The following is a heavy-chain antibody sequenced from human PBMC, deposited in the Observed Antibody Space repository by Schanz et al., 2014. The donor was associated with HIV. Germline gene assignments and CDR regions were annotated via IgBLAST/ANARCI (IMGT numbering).Heavy chain of an antibody. Sequence: QVQLVQSGAEVKKPGSSVKVSCQASGGTFSGHGISWVRQAPGQGLEWMGGIIPIYGTTNDAQKFQGRVTMTTDASTATVHMELSSLRSEDTAVYYCARGECDFWSGYCPHFHYFDLDVWGPGTSVTVSS. V-gene: IGHV1-69*01. J-gene: IGHJ6*02. CDR3: ARGECDFWSGYCPHFHYFDLDV. D-gene: IGHD3-3*01. CDR2: IIPIYGTT. CDR1: GGTFSGHG.